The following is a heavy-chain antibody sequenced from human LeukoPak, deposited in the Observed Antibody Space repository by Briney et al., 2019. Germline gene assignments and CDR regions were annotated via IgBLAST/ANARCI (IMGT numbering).Heavy chain of an antibody. CDR3: AKAPGPYSGSYWGYFDY. CDR1: GFTFDDYA. Sequence: GGSLRLSCAASGFTFDDYAMHWVRQAPGKGLEWVSGLSWNGATVGYADSVKGRFTISRDNSKNTLYLQMNSLRAEDTAVYYCAKAPGPYSGSYWGYFDYWGQGTQVTVSS. V-gene: IGHV3-9*01. J-gene: IGHJ4*02. CDR2: LSWNGATV. D-gene: IGHD1-26*01.